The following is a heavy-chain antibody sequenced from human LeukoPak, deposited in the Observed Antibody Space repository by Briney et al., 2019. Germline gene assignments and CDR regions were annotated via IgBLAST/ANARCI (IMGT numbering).Heavy chain of an antibody. CDR2: ISATSSYI. CDR1: GFTFSSFS. V-gene: IGHV3-21*01. J-gene: IGHJ4*02. CDR3: ARGTASGWYGDFAY. Sequence: GGSLILSCAASGFTFSSFSMNWLRQAPGKGLEWVSSISATSSYIYYADAVRGRFTISRDNANNSLYLQMNSLRAEDTAVYYCARGTASGWYGDFAYWGQGTLVTVSS. D-gene: IGHD6-19*01.